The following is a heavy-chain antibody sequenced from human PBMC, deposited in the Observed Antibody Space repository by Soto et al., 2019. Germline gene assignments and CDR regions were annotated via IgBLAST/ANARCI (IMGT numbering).Heavy chain of an antibody. D-gene: IGHD6-13*01. CDR1: GYTFTGYY. J-gene: IGHJ6*02. CDR3: ARERAAGYYYYGMDV. V-gene: IGHV1-2*02. CDR2: INPNSGGT. Sequence: VASVKVSCKASGYTFTGYYMHWVRQAPGQGLEWMGWINPNSGGTNYAQKFQGRVTMTRDTSISTAYMELSRLRSDGTAVYYCARERAAGYYYYGMDVWGQGTTVTVSS.